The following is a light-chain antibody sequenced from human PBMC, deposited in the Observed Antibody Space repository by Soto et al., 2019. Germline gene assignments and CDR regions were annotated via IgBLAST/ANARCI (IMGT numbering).Light chain of an antibody. Sequence: QAVVSQEPSLTVSPGGTVTLTCGSSTGSVTSGHSPYWFQQRPGQAPRTLIYETSNKHSWTPARFSGSLLGGKAALILSGAQPEDEADYYCLLTYPGVGRVFGGGTKHTVL. CDR3: LLTYPGVGRV. CDR2: ETS. CDR1: TGSVTSGHS. V-gene: IGLV7-46*01. J-gene: IGLJ2*01.